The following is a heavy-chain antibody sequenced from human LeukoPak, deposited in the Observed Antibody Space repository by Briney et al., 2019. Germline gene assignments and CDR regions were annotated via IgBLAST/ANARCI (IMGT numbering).Heavy chain of an antibody. CDR1: GGSISSGSYY. CDR2: IYTSGST. CDR3: ARGGGPPSYFDY. Sequence: PSQTLSLTCTVSGGSISSGSYYWSWIRQPAGKGLEWIGRIYTSGSTNYNPSLKSRVTISVDTSKNQFSLKLSSVTAADTAVYYCARGGGPPSYFDYWGQGTLVSGSS. D-gene: IGHD3-16*01. J-gene: IGHJ4*02. V-gene: IGHV4-61*02.